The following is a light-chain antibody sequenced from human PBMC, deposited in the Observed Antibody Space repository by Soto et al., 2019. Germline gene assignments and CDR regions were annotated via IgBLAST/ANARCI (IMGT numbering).Light chain of an antibody. CDR3: QQGYSPPHT. CDR2: GAS. Sequence: DIQMTQSPSSLSASVGDRVVITCRASQSISSNLNWYQQKPGKAPNLLIYGASRLESGVPLRFSGSGSGTAFTLTISSLQPEDFATYYCQQGYSPPHTFGLGTKVEIK. CDR1: QSISSN. J-gene: IGKJ2*01. V-gene: IGKV1-39*01.